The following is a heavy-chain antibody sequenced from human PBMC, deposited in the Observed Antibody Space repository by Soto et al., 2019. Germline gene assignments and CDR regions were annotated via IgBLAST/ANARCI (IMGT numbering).Heavy chain of an antibody. D-gene: IGHD6-6*01. CDR3: AKRVEYSSSTHYFDS. Sequence: GGSLRLSCAVSGFTFRGYAMSWVRQAPGKGLEWVSAISDDGDDTYYADSVKGRFTISRDNSKSRLSLQMNSLRVEDTAVYYCAKRVEYSSSTHYFDSWGQGTLVTVSS. CDR2: ISDDGDDT. CDR1: GFTFRGYA. J-gene: IGHJ4*02. V-gene: IGHV3-23*01.